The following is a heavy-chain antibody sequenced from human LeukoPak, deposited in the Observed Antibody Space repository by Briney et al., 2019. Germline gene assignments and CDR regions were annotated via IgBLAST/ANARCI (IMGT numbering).Heavy chain of an antibody. J-gene: IGHJ3*02. CDR1: GGSISSSSYY. CDR2: IYYSGST. D-gene: IGHD5-18*01. Sequence: SETLSLTCTVSGGSISSSSYYWGWIRQPPGKGLEWIGSIYYSGSTYYNPSLKSRVTISVDTSKNQFSLKLSSVTAADTAVYYCARVQGYSYGGLGAFDIWGQGTMVTVSS. CDR3: ARVQGYSYGGLGAFDI. V-gene: IGHV4-39*07.